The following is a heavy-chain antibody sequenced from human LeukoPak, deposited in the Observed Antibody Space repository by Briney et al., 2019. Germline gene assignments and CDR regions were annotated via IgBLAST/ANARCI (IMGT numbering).Heavy chain of an antibody. V-gene: IGHV1-69*13. J-gene: IGHJ4*02. CDR2: IIPIFGTA. D-gene: IGHD2-15*01. Sequence: SVKVSCKASGGTFSSYAISWVRQAPGQGLEWMGEIIPIFGTANYAQKFQGRVTITADESTSTAYMELSSLRSEDTAVYYCARDTELQTVAQIDYWGQGTLVTVSS. CDR1: GGTFSSYA. CDR3: ARDTELQTVAQIDY.